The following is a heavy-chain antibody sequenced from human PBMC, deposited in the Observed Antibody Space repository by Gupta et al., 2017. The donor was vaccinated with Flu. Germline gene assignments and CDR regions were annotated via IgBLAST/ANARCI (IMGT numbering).Heavy chain of an antibody. CDR1: GFTFDDSA. CDR3: AKAIGDGYKGAVFDY. Sequence: EVQLVESGGGLVQPGRSLRLSCAASGFTFDDSAMHGVRQAPGKVLEGVSGISWNSGSIGYADSVKGRFTISRDNAKNSLYLQMNSLRAEDTALYDCAKAIGDGYKGAVFDYWGQGTLVTVSS. J-gene: IGHJ4*02. CDR2: ISWNSGSI. D-gene: IGHD5-24*01. V-gene: IGHV3-9*01.